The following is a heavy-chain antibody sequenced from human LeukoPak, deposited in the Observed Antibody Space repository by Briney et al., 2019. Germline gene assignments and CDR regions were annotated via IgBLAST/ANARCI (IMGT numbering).Heavy chain of an antibody. CDR1: GFTFSTYW. CDR3: VRGCSSTSCYPFDY. Sequence: GGSLRLSCAASGFTFSTYWMNWVRQAPGKGLQWVANIKEDGSEKYYVDSVKGRFTISRDNAKNSLYLQMNSLSAEDTAVYYCVRGCSSTSCYPFDYWGQGTLVTVSS. D-gene: IGHD2-2*01. J-gene: IGHJ4*02. CDR2: IKEDGSEK. V-gene: IGHV3-7*04.